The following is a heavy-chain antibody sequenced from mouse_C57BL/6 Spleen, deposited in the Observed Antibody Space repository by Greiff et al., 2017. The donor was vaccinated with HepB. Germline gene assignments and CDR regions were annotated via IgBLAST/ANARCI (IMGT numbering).Heavy chain of an antibody. CDR1: GYAFTNYL. CDR3: ARRPGGSSPYYFDY. J-gene: IGHJ2*01. D-gene: IGHD1-1*01. V-gene: IGHV1-54*01. Sequence: QVQLQQSGAELVRPGTSVKVSCKASGYAFTNYLIEWVKQRPGQGLEWIGVINPGSGGTNYNEKFKGKATLTADKSSSTAYMQLSSLTSEDSAVYFCARRPGGSSPYYFDYWGQGTTLTVSS. CDR2: INPGSGGT.